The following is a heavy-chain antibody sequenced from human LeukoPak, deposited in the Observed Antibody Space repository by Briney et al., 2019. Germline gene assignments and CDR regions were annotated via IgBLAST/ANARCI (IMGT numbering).Heavy chain of an antibody. V-gene: IGHV4-4*07. J-gene: IGHJ4*02. CDR3: ARHASSWYYFDY. CDR1: GGSISSNY. CDR2: IYNSGNI. D-gene: IGHD6-13*01. Sequence: SETLSLTCTVSGGSISSNYWSWIRQPAGKGLEWIGRIYNSGNINYNPSLKSRATMSVGASKNQFSLKLSSVTAADTAVNYCARHASSWYYFDYWGQGTLVTVSS.